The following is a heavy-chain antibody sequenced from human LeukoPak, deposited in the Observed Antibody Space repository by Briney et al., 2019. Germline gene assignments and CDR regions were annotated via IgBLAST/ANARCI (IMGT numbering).Heavy chain of an antibody. J-gene: IGHJ4*02. CDR2: IWYDGSNK. V-gene: IGHV3-33*08. CDR3: ARDGDYYDSSGYHDY. D-gene: IGHD3-22*01. CDR1: GFTFSSFG. Sequence: PGGSLRLSSAASGFTFSSFGMHWVRQAPGKGLEWVAVIWYDGSNKYYADSVKGRFTISRDNSKNTLYLQMNSLRAEDTAVYYCARDGDYYDSSGYHDYWGQGTLVTVSS.